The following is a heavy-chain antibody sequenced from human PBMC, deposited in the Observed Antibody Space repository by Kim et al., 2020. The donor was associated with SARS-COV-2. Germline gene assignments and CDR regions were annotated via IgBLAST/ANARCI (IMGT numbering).Heavy chain of an antibody. V-gene: IGHV1-18*01. D-gene: IGHD3-22*01. CDR3: APYYDSNSYRGQWD. J-gene: IGHJ4*01. CDR2: ISSNSGHT. Sequence: ASVKVSCKASGYSFSNYGLVWARQAPGQGLEWMGLISSNSGHTKYAQNVQGRVTLTTDTSTTTGYMEMSSLRSDDTAVYYCAPYYDSNSYRGQWDWGQGTPVTVSS. CDR1: GYSFSNYG.